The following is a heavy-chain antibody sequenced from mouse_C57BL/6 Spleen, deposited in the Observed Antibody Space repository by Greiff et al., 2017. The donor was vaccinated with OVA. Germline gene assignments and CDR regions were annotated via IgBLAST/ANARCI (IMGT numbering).Heavy chain of an antibody. CDR1: GYTFTDYE. CDR3: TRGWAY. D-gene: IGHD2-3*01. J-gene: IGHJ3*01. CDR2: IDPETGGT. Sequence: QVQLKQSGAELVRPGASVTLSCKASGYTFTDYEMHWVKQTPVHGLEWIGAIDPETGGTAYNQKFKGKAILTADKSSSTAYMELRSLTSEDSAVYYCTRGWAYWGQGTLVTVSA. V-gene: IGHV1-15*01.